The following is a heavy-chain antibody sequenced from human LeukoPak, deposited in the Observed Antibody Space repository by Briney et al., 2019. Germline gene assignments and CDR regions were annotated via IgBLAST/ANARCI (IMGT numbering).Heavy chain of an antibody. CDR2: INHSGST. J-gene: IGHJ5*02. D-gene: IGHD2-21*02. CDR3: ARGRPPWGGLHNWFDP. Sequence: SETLSLTCAVYGVSFSGYYWSWIRQPPGKGLEWIGEINHSGSTNYNPSLKSRVTISVDTSKNQFSLKLSSVTAADTAVYYCARGRPPWGGLHNWFDPWGQGTLVTVSS. CDR1: GVSFSGYY. V-gene: IGHV4-34*01.